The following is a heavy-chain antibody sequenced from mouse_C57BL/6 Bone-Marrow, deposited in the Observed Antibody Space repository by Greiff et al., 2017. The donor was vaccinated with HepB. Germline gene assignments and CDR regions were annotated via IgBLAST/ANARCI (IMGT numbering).Heavy chain of an antibody. Sequence: EVQLQESEGGLVQPGSSMKLSCTASGFTFSDYYMAWVRQVPEKGLEWVANINYDGSSTYYLDSLKSRFIISRDNAKNILYLQMSSLKSEDTATYYCARERESRYYYGSSYYFDYWGQGTTLTVSS. CDR2: INYDGSST. CDR1: GFTFSDYY. D-gene: IGHD1-1*01. CDR3: ARERESRYYYGSSYYFDY. J-gene: IGHJ2*01. V-gene: IGHV5-16*01.